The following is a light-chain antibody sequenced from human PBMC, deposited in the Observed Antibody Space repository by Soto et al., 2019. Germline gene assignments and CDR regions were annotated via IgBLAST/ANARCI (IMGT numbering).Light chain of an antibody. CDR1: SSNIAAGYE. Sequence: QSVLTQPPSVSEAPGQRVTISCTGSSSNIAAGYEAPWYQQVPGTAPKLLIYENNNRPSGVPDRFSGSKSGTSASLAITGLQSEDEAEYYCQSYDSSLSGYVFGTGTKLTVL. CDR3: QSYDSSLSGYV. J-gene: IGLJ1*01. V-gene: IGLV1-40*01. CDR2: ENN.